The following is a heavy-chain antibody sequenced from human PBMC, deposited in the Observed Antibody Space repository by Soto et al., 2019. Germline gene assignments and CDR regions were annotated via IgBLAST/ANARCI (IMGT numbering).Heavy chain of an antibody. J-gene: IGHJ4*02. D-gene: IGHD5-12*01. CDR3: ARDRGYSAYGDY. V-gene: IGHV1-18*01. CDR1: GYTFTSYG. CDR2: ISAYNGNT. Sequence: QVQLVQSGAEVKKPGASVKVSCKASGYTFTSYGISWVRQAPGQGLEWMGWISAYNGNTNYAQKPQGXVXXXTXSSTSTAYMELRSLRSDDTAVYYCARDRGYSAYGDYWGQGTLVTVSS.